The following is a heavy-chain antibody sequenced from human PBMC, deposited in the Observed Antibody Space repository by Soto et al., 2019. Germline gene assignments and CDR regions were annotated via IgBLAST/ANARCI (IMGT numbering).Heavy chain of an antibody. CDR1: GYTFTSYG. Sequence: QVQLVQSGAEVKKPGASVKVSCKASGYTFTSYGISWVRQAPGQGLEWMGWISAYNGNTNYAQKLQGRVTMTTDTSTSTAYMQLRSLRSDDTAVYYCARTGGRYSNYWKDRNWFDPWGQGTLVTVSS. D-gene: IGHD4-4*01. CDR2: ISAYNGNT. CDR3: ARTGGRYSNYWKDRNWFDP. V-gene: IGHV1-18*01. J-gene: IGHJ5*02.